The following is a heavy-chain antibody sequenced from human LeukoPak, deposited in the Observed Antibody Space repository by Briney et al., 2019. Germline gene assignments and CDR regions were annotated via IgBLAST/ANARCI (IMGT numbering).Heavy chain of an antibody. CDR1: GFTFRSYS. D-gene: IGHD6-6*01. J-gene: IGHJ4*02. V-gene: IGHV3-48*04. CDR3: ARGASSGRGALDY. CDR2: SSSSSGTI. Sequence: PGGSLRLSCAASGFTFRSYSMNWVRQAPGKGLEWVSYSSSSSGTIFYADSVKGRFTISRDNAKNSLYLQMNSLRAEDTAVYYCARGASSGRGALDYWGQGTLVTVSS.